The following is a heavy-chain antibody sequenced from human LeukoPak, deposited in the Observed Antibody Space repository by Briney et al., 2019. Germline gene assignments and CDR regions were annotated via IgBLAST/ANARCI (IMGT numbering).Heavy chain of an antibody. J-gene: IGHJ4*02. CDR1: GFTFSSYG. CDR3: AKDPISSSWYNAVY. D-gene: IGHD6-13*01. Sequence: GGSLRLSCAASGFTFSSYGMHWVRQAPGKGLEWVAFIRYDGSNKYYADSVKGRFTISRDNSKNTLYLQMNSMRAEDTAVYYCAKDPISSSWYNAVYWGQGTLVTVSS. V-gene: IGHV3-30*02. CDR2: IRYDGSNK.